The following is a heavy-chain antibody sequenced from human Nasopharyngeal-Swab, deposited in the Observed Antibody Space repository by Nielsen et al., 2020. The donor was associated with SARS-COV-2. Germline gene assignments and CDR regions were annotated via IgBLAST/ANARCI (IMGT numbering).Heavy chain of an antibody. V-gene: IGHV3-48*04. CDR2: ISSSSSTI. D-gene: IGHD6-13*01. CDR3: ARDLNPSYSRAFDY. Sequence: WIRQPPGKGLEWVSYISSSSSTIYYTDSVKGRFTISRDNAKNSLYLQMNSLRAEDTAVYYCARDLNPSYSRAFDYWGRGTLVTVSS. J-gene: IGHJ4*02.